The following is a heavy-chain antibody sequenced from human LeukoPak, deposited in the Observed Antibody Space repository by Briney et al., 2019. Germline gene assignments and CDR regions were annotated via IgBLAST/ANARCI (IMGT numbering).Heavy chain of an antibody. J-gene: IGHJ3*02. CDR1: GGAISSYY. V-gene: IGHV4-4*09. D-gene: IGHD3-3*01. CDR3: ASTQYYDFWSGSLSAFDI. Sequence: PSETLSLTGTVSGGAISSYYWSWIRQPPGKGLEWIGYIYTSGSTNYNPSLRSRVTISVDTSKNQFSLKLSSVTAADTAVYYCASTQYYDFWSGSLSAFDIWGQGTMVTVSS. CDR2: IYTSGST.